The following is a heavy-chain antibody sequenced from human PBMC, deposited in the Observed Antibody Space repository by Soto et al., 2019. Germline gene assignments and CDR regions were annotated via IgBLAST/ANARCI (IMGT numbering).Heavy chain of an antibody. CDR2: ISGSGGST. D-gene: IGHD3-10*01. CDR3: AKDQVPYYYLSGRNPIDYFDY. J-gene: IGHJ4*02. V-gene: IGHV3-23*01. Sequence: PGGSLRLSCAASGFTFSSYAMSWVRQAPGKGLEWVSAISGSGGSTYYADSVKGRFTISRDNSKNTLYLQMNSLRAEDTAVYYCAKDQVPYYYLSGRNPIDYFDYWGQGTLVTVSS. CDR1: GFTFSSYA.